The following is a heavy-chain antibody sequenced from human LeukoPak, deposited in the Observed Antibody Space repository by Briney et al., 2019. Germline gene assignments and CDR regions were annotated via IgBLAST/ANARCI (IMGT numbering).Heavy chain of an antibody. Sequence: GGSLRLSCAASGFTFSSYAMSWVRQAPGEGLEWVSAISGSGGSTYYADSVKGRFTISRDNSKNTLYLQMNSLRAEDTAVYYCAKTPKVKGNVVGATTAFDYWGQGTLVTVSS. D-gene: IGHD1-26*01. CDR2: ISGSGGST. J-gene: IGHJ4*02. CDR1: GFTFSSYA. V-gene: IGHV3-23*01. CDR3: AKTPKVKGNVVGATTAFDY.